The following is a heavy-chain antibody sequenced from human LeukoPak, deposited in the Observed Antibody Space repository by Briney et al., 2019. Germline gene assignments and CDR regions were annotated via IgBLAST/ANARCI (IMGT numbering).Heavy chain of an antibody. CDR2: IYYSGST. V-gene: IGHV4-39*01. Sequence: SETLSLTCTVSGGSISSSSYYWGWIRQPPGKGLEWIGSIYYSGSTYYNPSLKSRVTISVDTSKNQFSLKLSSVTAADTAVYYCARRGVWAAAGIVAFDPWGQGTLVTVSS. J-gene: IGHJ5*02. CDR3: ARRGVWAAAGIVAFDP. D-gene: IGHD6-13*01. CDR1: GGSISSSSYY.